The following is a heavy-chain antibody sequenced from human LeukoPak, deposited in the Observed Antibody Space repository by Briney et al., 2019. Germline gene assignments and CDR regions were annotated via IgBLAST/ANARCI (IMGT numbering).Heavy chain of an antibody. J-gene: IGHJ4*02. Sequence: SETLSLTCAVYGGSFSGYYWSWIRQPPGKGLEWIGEINHSGSTNYNPSLKSRVTISVDTSKNQFSLKLSSVTAADTAVYYCARASRRGIQLWLGGGPFDYWGQGTLVTVSS. CDR2: INHSGST. D-gene: IGHD5-18*01. CDR3: ARASRRGIQLWLGGGPFDY. CDR1: GGSFSGYY. V-gene: IGHV4-34*01.